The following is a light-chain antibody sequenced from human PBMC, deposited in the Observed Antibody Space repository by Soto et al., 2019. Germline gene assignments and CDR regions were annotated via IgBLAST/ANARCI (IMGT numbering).Light chain of an antibody. CDR2: GAS. CDR3: QHYGASPKYT. V-gene: IGKV3-20*01. Sequence: EIVLTQSPGTLSLSPGQRATLSCRASQSVSSSSLAWYQQRPGQAPSLLIYGASRRATGIPDRFSGSGSGTDFTLTISRLEPEDFAVYYYQHYGASPKYTFGQGTKLEIK. J-gene: IGKJ2*01. CDR1: QSVSSSS.